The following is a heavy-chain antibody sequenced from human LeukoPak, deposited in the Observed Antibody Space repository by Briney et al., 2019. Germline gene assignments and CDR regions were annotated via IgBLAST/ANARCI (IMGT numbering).Heavy chain of an antibody. CDR1: GGSFTGYY. V-gene: IGHV4-34*01. D-gene: IGHD3-3*02. CDR3: ARDILGYYYFDL. Sequence: PSETLSLTCAVSGGSFTGYYWTWVRQPPGKGLEWIGEIHYSGATSYKPSLRSRATISGDTSVNRFSLRLTSVTAADSALYFCARDILGYYYFDLWGRGTLVTVSS. CDR2: IHYSGAT. J-gene: IGHJ2*01.